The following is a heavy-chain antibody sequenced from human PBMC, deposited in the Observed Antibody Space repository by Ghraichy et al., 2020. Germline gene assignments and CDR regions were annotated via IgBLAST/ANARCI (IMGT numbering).Heavy chain of an antibody. J-gene: IGHJ6*02. CDR3: AKERDTSGYYSFRGDYYGMDV. D-gene: IGHD3-22*01. CDR2: VSYDGSSK. CDR1: GFTFSKYG. Sequence: GGSLRLSCAASGFTFSKYGMHWVRQAPGQGLEWVAVVSYDGSSKNYADSGRFTISRDNSKNTLFLQMNFLRPEDTAVYYCAKERDTSGYYSFRGDYYGMDVWGHGTTVIVSS. V-gene: IGHV3-30*18.